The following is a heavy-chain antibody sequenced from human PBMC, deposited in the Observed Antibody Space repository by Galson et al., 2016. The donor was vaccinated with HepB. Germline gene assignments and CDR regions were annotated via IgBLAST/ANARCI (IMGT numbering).Heavy chain of an antibody. V-gene: IGHV2-5*02. J-gene: IGHJ4*02. D-gene: IGHD6-19*01. CDR1: GFSLSTSGVA. Sequence: PALVKPTQTLTLTCTFSGFSLSTSGVAVGWIRQPPGKALEWLAVIYWDDDKRYSPFLRSRLTITKDTSKNQVFLTMTNMDPLDTATYSCARAVIAVAGFDFDCWGQGTLVTVSS. CDR3: ARAVIAVAGFDFDC. CDR2: IYWDDDK.